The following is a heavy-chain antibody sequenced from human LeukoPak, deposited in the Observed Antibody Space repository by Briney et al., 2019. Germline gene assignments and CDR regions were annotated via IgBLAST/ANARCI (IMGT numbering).Heavy chain of an antibody. CDR1: GFIFSDYG. Sequence: GGSLRLSCAASGFIFSDYGMSWVRQAPGKGLEWVSAVSGSGGNTFYADSVKGRFTISRDNAKNSLYLQMNSLRAEDTAVYYCARSPRAAAGPNNWFDPWGQGTLVTVSS. CDR3: ARSPRAAAGPNNWFDP. V-gene: IGHV3-23*01. J-gene: IGHJ5*02. CDR2: VSGSGGNT. D-gene: IGHD6-13*01.